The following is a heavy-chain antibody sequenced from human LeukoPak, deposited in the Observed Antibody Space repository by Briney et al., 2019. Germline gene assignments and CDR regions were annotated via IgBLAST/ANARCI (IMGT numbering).Heavy chain of an antibody. CDR2: ISSSSTI. CDR1: GFTFSSYS. V-gene: IGHV3-48*01. CDR3: AKTKNDSSGYYYEPDAFDI. J-gene: IGHJ3*02. Sequence: GGSLRLSCAASGFTFSSYSMNWVRQAPGKGLEWVSYISSSSTIYYADSVKGRFTISRDNSKNTLYLQMNSLRAEDTAVYYCAKTKNDSSGYYYEPDAFDIWGQGTMVTVSS. D-gene: IGHD3-22*01.